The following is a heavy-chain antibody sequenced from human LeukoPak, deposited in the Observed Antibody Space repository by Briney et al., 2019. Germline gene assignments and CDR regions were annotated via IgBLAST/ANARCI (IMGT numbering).Heavy chain of an antibody. Sequence: GASVKVSCKASGYTFTSYGISWVRHAPGQGLEWMGWISAYNGNTNYAQKLQGRVTMTTDTSTSTAYMELRSLRSDDTAVYYCVRGDAPAAITYFDYWGQGTLVTVSS. CDR1: GYTFTSYG. CDR3: VRGDAPAAITYFDY. J-gene: IGHJ4*02. CDR2: ISAYNGNT. D-gene: IGHD2-2*02. V-gene: IGHV1-18*01.